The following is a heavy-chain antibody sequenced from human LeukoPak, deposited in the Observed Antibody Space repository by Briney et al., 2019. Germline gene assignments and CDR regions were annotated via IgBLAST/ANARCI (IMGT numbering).Heavy chain of an antibody. CDR2: IYYSGST. CDR3: ARVIGELPFDY. Sequence: SETLSLTCTVSGGSISSSSYYWGWIRQPPGKGLEWIGSIYYSGSTYYNPSLKSRVTISVDTSKNQFSLKLSSVTAADTAVYYCARVIGELPFDYWGQGTLVTVSS. J-gene: IGHJ4*02. CDR1: GGSISSSSYY. D-gene: IGHD3-10*01. V-gene: IGHV4-39*01.